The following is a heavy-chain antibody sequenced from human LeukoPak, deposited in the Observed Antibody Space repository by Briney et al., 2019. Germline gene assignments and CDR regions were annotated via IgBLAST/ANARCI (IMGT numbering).Heavy chain of an antibody. CDR1: GYTFTNYA. V-gene: IGHV7-4-1*02. CDR3: ARARGGGYSQFDY. D-gene: IGHD2-21*01. Sequence: ASVKVSCKASGYTFTNYAMSWVRQAPGQGLEWMGWLNTNTGNPTYAQGFTGRFVFSLDTSVSTAYLQISSLKAEDTAVYYCARARGGGYSQFDYWGQGTLVTVSS. J-gene: IGHJ4*02. CDR2: LNTNTGNP.